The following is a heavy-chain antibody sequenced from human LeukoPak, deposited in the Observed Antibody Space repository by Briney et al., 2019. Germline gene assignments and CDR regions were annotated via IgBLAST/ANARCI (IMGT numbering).Heavy chain of an antibody. CDR2: IYYSGST. CDR3: ARGVGYYDSSGYTCRYFDY. J-gene: IGHJ4*02. Sequence: PSETLSLTCTVSGGSISSYYWSWIRQPPGKGLEWIGYIYYSGSTNYNPSLKSRVTISVDTSKNQFSLKLSSVTAADTAVYYCARGVGYYDSSGYTCRYFDYWGQGTLVTVSS. D-gene: IGHD3-22*01. V-gene: IGHV4-59*01. CDR1: GGSISSYY.